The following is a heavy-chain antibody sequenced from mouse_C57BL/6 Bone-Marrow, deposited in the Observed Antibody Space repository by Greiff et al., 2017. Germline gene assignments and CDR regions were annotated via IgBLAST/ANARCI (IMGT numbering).Heavy chain of an antibody. V-gene: IGHV1-82*01. Sequence: QVQLQQSGPELVKPGASVKISCKASGYAFSSSWMNWVKQRPGKGLEWIGRIYPGDGDTNYNGKFKGKATLTADKSSSTAYMQRSSLTNEDSAVYYCTRREDLYYGNYEYAMDYWGQGTSVTVSS. CDR2: IYPGDGDT. D-gene: IGHD2-1*01. J-gene: IGHJ4*01. CDR1: GYAFSSSW. CDR3: TRREDLYYGNYEYAMDY.